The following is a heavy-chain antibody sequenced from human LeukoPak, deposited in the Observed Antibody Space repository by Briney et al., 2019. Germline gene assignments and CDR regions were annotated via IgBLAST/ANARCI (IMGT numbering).Heavy chain of an antibody. V-gene: IGHV3-53*01. CDR1: GFTVSSNY. Sequence: SGGSLRLSCAASGFTVSSNYMSWVRQAPGKGLEWVSLISSDATTYYADSVKGRFTISRDNSKNTMYLQMNRLRADDTAVYFCARIFGPYSNYGGDGDYWGQGTLVTVSS. D-gene: IGHD4-11*01. J-gene: IGHJ4*02. CDR3: ARIFGPYSNYGGDGDY. CDR2: ISSDATT.